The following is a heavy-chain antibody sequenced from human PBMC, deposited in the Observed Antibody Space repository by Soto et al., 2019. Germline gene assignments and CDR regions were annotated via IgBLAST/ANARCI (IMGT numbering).Heavy chain of an antibody. Sequence: ASVKVSCKASGYTFSSNAIHWVRQAPGQELEWMGWINGGNGYAKYSQNFQDRVTLTRDTSASTTHMELSSLRSEDTAIFYCARATYTSGAAPTFAMDVWGHGTLVTVSS. D-gene: IGHD3-10*01. J-gene: IGHJ4*01. CDR2: INGGNGYA. V-gene: IGHV1-3*01. CDR3: ARATYTSGAAPTFAMDV. CDR1: GYTFSSNA.